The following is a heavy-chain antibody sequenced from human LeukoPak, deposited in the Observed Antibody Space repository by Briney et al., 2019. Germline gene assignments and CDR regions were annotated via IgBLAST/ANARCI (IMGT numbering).Heavy chain of an antibody. CDR2: IRFDGTED. J-gene: IGHJ1*01. Sequence: GGSLRLSCAASTFTFNNFGGHCVRQASGKGLEWIAFIRFDGTEDYYADSVKGRFTVSKDYSKNTVSLQMNSLGHEDTAVYYCAKDRRGNIGTDVTPGWDFHEWGQGTLVTVSS. CDR1: TFTFNNFG. CDR3: AKDRRGNIGTDVTPGWDFHE. D-gene: IGHD4-23*01. V-gene: IGHV3-30*02.